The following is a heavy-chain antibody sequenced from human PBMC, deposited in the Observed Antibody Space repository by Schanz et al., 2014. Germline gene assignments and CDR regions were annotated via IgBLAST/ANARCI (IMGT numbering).Heavy chain of an antibody. CDR2: LSGSGGST. V-gene: IGHV3-23*01. CDR1: GFTFSSYA. CDR3: AKDLLYGAPMPLNHLDY. J-gene: IGHJ4*02. D-gene: IGHD2-2*01. Sequence: EVQLLESGGGLVQPGGSLRLSCAASGFTFSSYAMSWVRQAPGKGLEWVSALSGSGGSTYYADSVKGRFTISRDNSKNTLYLQMNSLSADDTAVYYCAKDLLYGAPMPLNHLDYWGQGTLVTVSS.